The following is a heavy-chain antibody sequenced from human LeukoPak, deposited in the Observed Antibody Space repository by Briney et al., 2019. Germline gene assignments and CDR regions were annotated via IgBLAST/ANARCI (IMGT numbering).Heavy chain of an antibody. V-gene: IGHV1-2*02. CDR2: ISPNNGDT. D-gene: IGHD3-10*01. J-gene: IGHJ4*02. CDR1: GYTFTDSY. Sequence: ASVKVSCEPSGYTFTDSYIHWVRQAPGVGLQWMGWISPNNGDTKYAEDFQDRVTMTRDMSISTAYMELTGLTPDDTAVYYCVRSPIGASAYWGRGTLVTVSS. CDR3: VRSPIGASAY.